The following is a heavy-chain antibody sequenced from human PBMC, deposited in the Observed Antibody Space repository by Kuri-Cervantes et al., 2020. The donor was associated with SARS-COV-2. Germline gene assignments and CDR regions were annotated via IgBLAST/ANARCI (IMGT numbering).Heavy chain of an antibody. D-gene: IGHD5-24*01. Sequence: SETLSLTCAASGFTFSSCEMNWFRQASGEGLEWIGEINHSGSTNYNPSLKSRVTISVDTSKNQFSLKLSSVTAADTAVYYCARDSDGYKQWGQGTLVTVSS. J-gene: IGHJ4*02. CDR3: ARDSDGYKQ. V-gene: IGHV4-34*01. CDR1: GFTFSSCE. CDR2: INHSGST.